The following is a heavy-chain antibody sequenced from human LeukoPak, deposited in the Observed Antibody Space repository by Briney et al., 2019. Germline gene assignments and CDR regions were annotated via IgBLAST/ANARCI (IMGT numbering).Heavy chain of an antibody. J-gene: IGHJ6*03. V-gene: IGHV4-61*02. CDR1: GGSISSGSYY. CDR3: ASGLAYCGGDCYSGNYYYYYYMDV. D-gene: IGHD2-21*02. CDR2: IYTSGST. Sequence: PSETLSLTCTVSGGSISSGSYYWSWIRQPAGKGLEWIGRIYTSGSTNHNPSLKSRVTISVDTSKNQFSLKLSSVTAADTAVYYCASGLAYCGGDCYSGNYYYYYYMDVWGKGTTVTISS.